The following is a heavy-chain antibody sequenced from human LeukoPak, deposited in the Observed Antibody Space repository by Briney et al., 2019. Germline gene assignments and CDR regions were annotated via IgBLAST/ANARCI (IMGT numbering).Heavy chain of an antibody. CDR2: ISYDGSNK. J-gene: IGHJ6*03. Sequence: PGGSLRLSCAASGFTFSSYGMHWVRQAPGKGLEWVAVISYDGSNKYYADSVKGRFTISRDNSKNTLYLQMNSLRAEDTAVYYCAKDPQWLGTLSYYYYYMDVWGQGTTVTVSS. CDR1: GFTFSSYG. CDR3: AKDPQWLGTLSYYYYYMDV. D-gene: IGHD6-19*01. V-gene: IGHV3-30*18.